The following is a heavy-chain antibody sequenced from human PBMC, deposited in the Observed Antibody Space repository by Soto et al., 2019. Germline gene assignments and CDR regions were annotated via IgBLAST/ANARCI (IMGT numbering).Heavy chain of an antibody. J-gene: IGHJ5*02. V-gene: IGHV4-30-2*01. D-gene: IGHD6-6*01. CDR3: ARGRAARGSFWFDP. CDR2: IYHSGST. Sequence: SETLSLTCAVSGGSISSGGYSWSWIRQPPGKGLEWIGYIYHSGSTYYNPSLKSRVTISVDRSKNQFSLKLSSVTAADTAVYYCARGRAARGSFWFDPWGQGTLVTVSS. CDR1: GGSISSGGYS.